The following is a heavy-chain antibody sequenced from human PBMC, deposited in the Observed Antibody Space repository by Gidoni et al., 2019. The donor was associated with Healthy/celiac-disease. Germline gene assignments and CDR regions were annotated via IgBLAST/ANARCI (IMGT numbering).Heavy chain of an antibody. Sequence: EVQLVESGGGLVKPGGSLSLSCEASGFTFSSYSMNWVRQAPGKGLEWVSSISSSSSYIYYADSVKGRFTISRDNAKNSLYLQMNSLRAEDTAVYYCASGYCSGGSCDYYYYMDVWGKGTTVTVSS. D-gene: IGHD2-15*01. CDR3: ASGYCSGGSCDYYYYMDV. CDR1: GFTFSSYS. CDR2: ISSSSSYI. J-gene: IGHJ6*03. V-gene: IGHV3-21*01.